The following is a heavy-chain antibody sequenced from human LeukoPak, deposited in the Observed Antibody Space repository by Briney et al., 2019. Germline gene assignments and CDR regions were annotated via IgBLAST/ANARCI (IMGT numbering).Heavy chain of an antibody. CDR3: ARGEGSGDEGDYYYYYMDV. Sequence: SVKVSCKASGGTFSSYAISWVRQAPGQGLEWMGGIIPIFGTANYAQKFQGRVTITTDESTSTAYMELSSLRSEDTAVYYCARGEGSGDEGDYYYYYMDVWGKGTTVTVSS. V-gene: IGHV1-69*05. J-gene: IGHJ6*03. D-gene: IGHD5-12*01. CDR1: GGTFSSYA. CDR2: IIPIFGTA.